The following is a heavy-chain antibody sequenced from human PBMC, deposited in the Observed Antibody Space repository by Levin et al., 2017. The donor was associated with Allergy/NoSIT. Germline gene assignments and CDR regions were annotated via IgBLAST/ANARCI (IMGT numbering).Heavy chain of an antibody. Sequence: GSLRLSCAVYGGSFSGYYWSWIRQPPGKGLEWIGEINHSGSTNYNPSLKSRVTISVDTSKNQFSLKLSSVTAADTAVYYCARGDLWFGELQSYYYYMDVWGKGTTVTVSS. CDR1: GGSFSGYY. CDR2: INHSGST. J-gene: IGHJ6*03. V-gene: IGHV4-34*01. CDR3: ARGDLWFGELQSYYYYMDV. D-gene: IGHD3-10*01.